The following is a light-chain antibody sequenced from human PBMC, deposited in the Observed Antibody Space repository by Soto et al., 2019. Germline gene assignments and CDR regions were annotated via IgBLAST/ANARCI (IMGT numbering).Light chain of an antibody. Sequence: DIPMTQSPSTLSASVGDRVTITCRASQSITNRLAWYQQKPGEAPKVLIYDASNLESGVPSRFSGSGYGTDFILTISSLQPDDFATYYCQHYGGMWTFGHGTKVEIK. J-gene: IGKJ1*01. V-gene: IGKV1-5*01. CDR1: QSITNR. CDR2: DAS. CDR3: QHYGGMWT.